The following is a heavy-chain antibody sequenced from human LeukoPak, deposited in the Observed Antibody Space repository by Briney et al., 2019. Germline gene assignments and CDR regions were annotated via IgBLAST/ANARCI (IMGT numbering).Heavy chain of an antibody. J-gene: IGHJ4*02. CDR1: GGSTSSSNW. CDR2: IYHSGST. V-gene: IGHV4-4*02. D-gene: IGHD6-13*01. Sequence: SETLSLTCAVSGGSTSSSNWWSWVRQPPGKGLEWIGEIYHSGSTNYNPSLKSRVTISVDKSKNQFSLKLSSVTAADTAVYYCARSRYSSSWYYFDYWGQGTLVTVSS. CDR3: ARSRYSSSWYYFDY.